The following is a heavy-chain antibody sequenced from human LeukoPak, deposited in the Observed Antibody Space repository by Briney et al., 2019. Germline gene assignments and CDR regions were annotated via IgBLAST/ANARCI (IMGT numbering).Heavy chain of an antibody. CDR3: ARGAPYYYYMDV. CDR1: GGSISSYY. Sequence: SETLSLTCTASGGSISSYYWRWIRQPPGKGLEWIGYIYYSGSTNYHPSRKSRVTISVDTSKNQFSLKLSSVTAADTAVYYCARGAPYYYYMDVWGKGTTVTISS. D-gene: IGHD1-26*01. V-gene: IGHV4-59*01. CDR2: IYYSGST. J-gene: IGHJ6*03.